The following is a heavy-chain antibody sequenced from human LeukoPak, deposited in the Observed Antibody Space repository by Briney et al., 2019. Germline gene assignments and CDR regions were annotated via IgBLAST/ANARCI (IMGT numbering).Heavy chain of an antibody. J-gene: IGHJ4*02. CDR3: ARDASYGDYLFDY. CDR1: GYTFTGYY. CDR2: INTNSGGT. Sequence: ASVKVSCKASGYTFTGYYMHWVRQAPGQGLEWMGWINTNSGGTNYAQKFQGRVTMTRDTSISTAYMELSRLRSDDTAVYYCARDASYGDYLFDYWGQGTLVTVSS. D-gene: IGHD4-17*01. V-gene: IGHV1-2*02.